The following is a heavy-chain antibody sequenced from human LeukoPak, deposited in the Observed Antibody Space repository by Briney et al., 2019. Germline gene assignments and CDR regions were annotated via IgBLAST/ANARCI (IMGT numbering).Heavy chain of an antibody. CDR2: ISGSGGST. D-gene: IGHD5-12*01. Sequence: GGSLRLSCAASGFTFSSSWMHWVRQAPGKGLEWVSAISGSGGSTYYADSVKGRFTISRDNSKNTLYLQMNSLRAEDTAVYYCAKDQVSGLTPYYFDYWGQGTLVTVSS. V-gene: IGHV3-23*01. CDR3: AKDQVSGLTPYYFDY. CDR1: GFTFSSSW. J-gene: IGHJ4*01.